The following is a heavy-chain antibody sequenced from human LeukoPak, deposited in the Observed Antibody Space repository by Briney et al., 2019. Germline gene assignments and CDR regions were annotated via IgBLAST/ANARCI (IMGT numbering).Heavy chain of an antibody. Sequence: SETLSLTCTVSGGSISSYYWSWIRQPAGKGLEWIGRIYTSGSTNYNPSLKSRVTMSVDTSKNQFSLKLSSVTAADTAVYYCAGGGSSGWYSISWGQGTLVTVSS. CDR2: IYTSGST. D-gene: IGHD6-19*01. V-gene: IGHV4-4*07. CDR1: GGSISSYY. J-gene: IGHJ5*02. CDR3: AGGGSSGWYSIS.